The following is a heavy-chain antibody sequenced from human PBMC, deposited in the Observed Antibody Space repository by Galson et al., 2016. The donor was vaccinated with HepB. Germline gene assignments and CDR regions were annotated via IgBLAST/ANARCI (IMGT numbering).Heavy chain of an antibody. CDR3: AKDSGAYYYDSSGHRRNAFEI. CDR1: GFTSDHYA. D-gene: IGHD3-22*01. J-gene: IGHJ3*02. CDR2: ISWNSGSI. V-gene: IGHV3-9*02. Sequence: SLRLSCAASGFTSDHYAMHWVRQAPGKGLEWVSGISWNSGSIGYADSVKGRFTISRDNAKNSLYLQMNSLRAEDTALYYCAKDSGAYYYDSSGHRRNAFEIWDQGTVGTVSS.